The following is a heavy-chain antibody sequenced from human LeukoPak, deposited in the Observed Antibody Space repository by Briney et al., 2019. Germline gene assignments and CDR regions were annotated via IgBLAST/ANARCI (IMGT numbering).Heavy chain of an antibody. CDR1: GGSISSSSYY. Sequence: SETLSLTCTVSGGSISSSSYYWGWIRQPPGKGLEWIGSIYYSGSTYYNPSLKSRVTISVDTSKNQFSLKLSSVTAADTAVYYCARDHWVAARRGVFDYCDQGTLATVSS. CDR3: ARDHWVAARRGVFDY. CDR2: IYYSGST. V-gene: IGHV4-39*07. J-gene: IGHJ4*02. D-gene: IGHD6-6*01.